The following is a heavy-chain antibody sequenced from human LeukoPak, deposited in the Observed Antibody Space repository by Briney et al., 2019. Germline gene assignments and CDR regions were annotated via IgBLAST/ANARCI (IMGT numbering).Heavy chain of an antibody. CDR1: GGSISSHY. V-gene: IGHV4-59*11. Sequence: PSETLSLTCTVSGGSISSHYWSWIWQPPGKGLEWIGYISYIGSTNYNPSLKSRVTISVDTSKNQFSLKLSSVTAADAAVYFCARDPTTVTKGLDIWGQGTVVTVSS. CDR2: ISYIGST. J-gene: IGHJ3*02. D-gene: IGHD4-17*01. CDR3: ARDPTTVTKGLDI.